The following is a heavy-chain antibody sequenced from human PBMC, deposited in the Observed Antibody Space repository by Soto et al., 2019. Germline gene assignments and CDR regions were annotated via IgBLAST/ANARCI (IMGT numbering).Heavy chain of an antibody. CDR2: IFFSGHI. CDR3: ARGGGGYRFDY. J-gene: IGHJ4*02. Sequence: QVQLQESGPGLVKPSETLSLTCAVSGTSFTTYYWSWIRQPPGKGLEWIGYIFFSGHIKYNPSLKSRVTMSVDTAKNQCPLKLSSVTAADTAVYYCARGGGGYRFDYWGQGPLVTVSS. D-gene: IGHD3-16*02. CDR1: GTSFTTYY. V-gene: IGHV4-59*01.